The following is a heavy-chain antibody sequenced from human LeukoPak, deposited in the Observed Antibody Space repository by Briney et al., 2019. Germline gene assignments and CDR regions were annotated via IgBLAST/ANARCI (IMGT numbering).Heavy chain of an antibody. CDR2: IKEEGSEK. V-gene: IGHV3-7*03. CDR3: PRVRWAGGYSYRLFDY. Sequence: GGSLRLSCAASGFTLSSYWMSWVRQAPGKGREWGANIKEEGSEKYYVDSVKGRFTICRDTAQNSLSLQMNTLRAQDTAVYYCPRVRWAGGYSYRLFDYWGQGTLVTVSS. J-gene: IGHJ4*02. CDR1: GFTLSSYW. D-gene: IGHD5-18*01.